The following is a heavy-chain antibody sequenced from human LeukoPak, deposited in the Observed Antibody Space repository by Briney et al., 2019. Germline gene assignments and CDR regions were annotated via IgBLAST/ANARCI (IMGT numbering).Heavy chain of an antibody. Sequence: PSETLSLTCTVSGGSISSYYWSWIRHPPGKGLEWIGYIYYSGSTKYNPSLKSRVTISVDTSKNQFSLRLNSVTAADTAVYYCARGAGELLPFDYWGQGTLVTVSS. V-gene: IGHV4-59*01. CDR2: IYYSGST. CDR3: ARGAGELLPFDY. J-gene: IGHJ4*02. D-gene: IGHD1-7*01. CDR1: GGSISSYY.